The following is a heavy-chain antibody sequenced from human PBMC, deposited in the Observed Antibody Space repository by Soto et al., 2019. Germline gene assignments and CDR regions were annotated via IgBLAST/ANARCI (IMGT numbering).Heavy chain of an antibody. CDR2: IYPGDSDT. CDR1: GDSVTSYW. V-gene: IGHV5-51*01. D-gene: IGHD2-21*02. J-gene: IGHJ4*02. Sequence: GEAVKSSGKGSGDSVTSYWSWWVRQMPGKGLEWMGIIYPGDSDTRYSPSFQGHVTISADRSLNTAYLHFSSLQASDTAIYFCARQNHGGDSTYLDYWGQGALVTVSS. CDR3: ARQNHGGDSTYLDY.